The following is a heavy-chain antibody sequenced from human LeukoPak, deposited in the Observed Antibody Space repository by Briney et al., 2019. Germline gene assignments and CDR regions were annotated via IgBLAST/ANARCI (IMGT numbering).Heavy chain of an antibody. CDR3: AKGSSTSCYYGHFDY. D-gene: IGHD2-2*01. CDR1: GFTVSSYA. J-gene: IGHJ4*02. V-gene: IGHV3-23*01. CDR2: ISGSGGST. Sequence: GGSLRLSCAASGFTVSSYAMSWVRQAPGKGLEWVSAISGSGGSTYYADSVKGRFTISRDNSKNTLYLQMNSLRAEDTAVYYCAKGSSTSCYYGHFDYWGQGTLVTVSS.